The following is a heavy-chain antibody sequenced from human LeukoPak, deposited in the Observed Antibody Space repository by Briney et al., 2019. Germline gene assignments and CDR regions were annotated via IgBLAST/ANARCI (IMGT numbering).Heavy chain of an antibody. CDR1: GITFITSA. CDR2: ISGSGGST. D-gene: IGHD3-10*01. J-gene: IGHJ4*02. V-gene: IGHV3-23*01. Sequence: GGSLRLSCAASGITFITSAMSWVRQAPGKGLELVSAISGSGGSTYYADSVKGRFTISRDNSKNTLHLQMNSLRVEDTAVYYCAKLLRGTVVPYYDYWGQGTLVTVSS. CDR3: AKLLRGTVVPYYDY.